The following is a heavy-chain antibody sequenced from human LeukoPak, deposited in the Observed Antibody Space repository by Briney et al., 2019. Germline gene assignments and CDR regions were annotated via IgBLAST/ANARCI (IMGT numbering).Heavy chain of an antibody. D-gene: IGHD4-17*01. CDR2: IKQDGSEK. CDR3: AKNLRVYGDYAADAFDI. J-gene: IGHJ3*02. Sequence: PGGSLRLSCAASGFTFSSYWMSWVRQAPGKGLEWVANIKQDGSEKYYVDSVKGRFTISRDNAKNSLYLQMNSLRAEDTALYYCAKNLRVYGDYAADAFDIWGQGTMVTVSS. CDR1: GFTFSSYW. V-gene: IGHV3-7*03.